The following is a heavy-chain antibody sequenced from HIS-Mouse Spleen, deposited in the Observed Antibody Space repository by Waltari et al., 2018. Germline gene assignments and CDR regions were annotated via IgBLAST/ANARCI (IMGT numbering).Heavy chain of an antibody. J-gene: IGHJ2*01. Sequence: QVQLQQWGAGLLKPSETLSLTCAVYGGSFSGYYLSWIRQPPGKGLEWTGEINHSGSTNYNPSLKSRVTISVDTSKNQFSLKLSSVTAADTAVYYCARVRTGDPSYWYFDLWGRGTLVTVSS. V-gene: IGHV4-34*01. D-gene: IGHD7-27*01. CDR3: ARVRTGDPSYWYFDL. CDR2: INHSGST. CDR1: GGSFSGYY.